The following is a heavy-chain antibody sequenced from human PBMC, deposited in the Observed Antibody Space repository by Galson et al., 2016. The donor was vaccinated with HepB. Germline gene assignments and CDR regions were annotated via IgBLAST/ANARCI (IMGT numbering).Heavy chain of an antibody. D-gene: IGHD3-9*01. V-gene: IGHV4-34*01. Sequence: SETLSLTCGVYGESFSGYYWTWIRQPPGKGLEWIGEINHSGVTTYNPSLENRVTISVDTSKNQFSLDLTSVTAADTAMYYCARDSVLRYFAQGDGGPEAGLDIWGQGTMVTVSS. CDR3: ARDSVLRYFAQGDGGPEAGLDI. J-gene: IGHJ3*02. CDR2: INHSGVT. CDR1: GESFSGYY.